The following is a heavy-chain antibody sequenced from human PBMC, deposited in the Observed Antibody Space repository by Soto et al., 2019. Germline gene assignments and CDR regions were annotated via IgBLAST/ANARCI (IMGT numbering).Heavy chain of an antibody. CDR1: GFTFSSYG. CDR2: ISSSSSYI. D-gene: IGHD6-19*01. V-gene: IGHV3-21*01. CDR3: ARDVHSKYSSGYYYGMDV. Sequence: GGSLRLSCAASGFTFSSYGMHWVRQAPGKGLEWVSSISSSSSYIHYADSVKGRFTISRDNAKNSLYLQMNSLRAEDTAVYYCARDVHSKYSSGYYYGMDVWGQGTTVTVSS. J-gene: IGHJ6*02.